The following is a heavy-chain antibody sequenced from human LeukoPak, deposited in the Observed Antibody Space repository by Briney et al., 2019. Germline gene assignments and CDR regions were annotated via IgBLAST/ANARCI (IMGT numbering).Heavy chain of an antibody. CDR3: AKFATVTTPNWIDP. J-gene: IGHJ5*02. CDR2: IYYTGAA. V-gene: IGHV4-61*08. CDR1: GGSISSGGYF. Sequence: SETLSLTCAVSGGSISSGGYFWGWIRQPPGEGLEFIGCIYYTGAASYKPSLSSRVTMSVDTSKNQFSLKLTSVTAADTAVYYCAKFATVTTPNWIDPWGQGMLVTVSS. D-gene: IGHD4-17*01.